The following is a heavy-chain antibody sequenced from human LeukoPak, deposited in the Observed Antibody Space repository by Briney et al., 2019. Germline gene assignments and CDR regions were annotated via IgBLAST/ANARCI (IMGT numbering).Heavy chain of an antibody. D-gene: IGHD6-19*01. CDR3: ARQVVAVAGTGYFDY. CDR1: GGSIRSSSYY. V-gene: IGHV4-39*01. Sequence: SETLSLTCTVSGGSIRSSSYYWGWIRQPPGKGLEWIGSIYYSGSTYYSASLKSRGTISVDTSKNQFSLKLNSVTAADTAVYFCARQVVAVAGTGYFDYWGQGTLVTVSS. CDR2: IYYSGST. J-gene: IGHJ4*02.